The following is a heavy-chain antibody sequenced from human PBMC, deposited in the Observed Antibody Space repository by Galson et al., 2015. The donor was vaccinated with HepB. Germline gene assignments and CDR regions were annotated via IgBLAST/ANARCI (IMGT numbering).Heavy chain of an antibody. CDR2: INPNNGDT. V-gene: IGHV1-2*04. J-gene: IGHJ4*02. D-gene: IGHD2-21*01. CDR1: GYKFPVYY. Sequence: SVKVSCKASGYKFPVYYIHWVRQAPGQELEWMGWINPNNGDTKYARRFQDWATLTRDTSINTVYMELSRLTSDDTAVYYCAGGIAYIDYWGQGTLVTVSS. CDR3: AGGIAYIDY.